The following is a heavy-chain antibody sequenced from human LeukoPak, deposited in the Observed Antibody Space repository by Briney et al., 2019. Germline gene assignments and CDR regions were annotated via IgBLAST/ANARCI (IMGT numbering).Heavy chain of an antibody. CDR2: ISGSGGST. Sequence: GASLRLSCAVSGFTFSSYAMSWVRQAPGKGLEWVSAISGSGGSTYYADSVKGRFTISRDNAKNTLYLQMNSLRAEDTAVYYCAKDREFSYYFDYWGQGTLVTVSS. J-gene: IGHJ4*02. CDR3: AKDREFSYYFDY. CDR1: GFTFSSYA. D-gene: IGHD2/OR15-2a*01. V-gene: IGHV3-23*01.